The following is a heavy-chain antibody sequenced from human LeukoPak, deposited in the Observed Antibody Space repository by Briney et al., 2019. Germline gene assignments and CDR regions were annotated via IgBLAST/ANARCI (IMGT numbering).Heavy chain of an antibody. CDR3: ARDISIVGATVPHY. J-gene: IGHJ4*02. V-gene: IGHV7-4-1*02. CDR2: INTNTGNP. CDR1: GYTFTSYA. D-gene: IGHD1-26*01. Sequence: ASVKVSCKASGYTFTSYAMNWVRQAPGQGLEWMGWINTNTGNPTYAQGFTGRFVFSLDTSVSTAYLQISSLKAEDTAVYYCARDISIVGATVPHYWGQGTLVTVSS.